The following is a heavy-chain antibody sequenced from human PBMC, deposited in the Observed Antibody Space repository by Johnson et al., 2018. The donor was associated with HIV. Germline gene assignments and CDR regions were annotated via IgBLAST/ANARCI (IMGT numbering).Heavy chain of an antibody. Sequence: QVHLVESGGGVVQPGRSLRLSCAASGFTFSSYAMHWVRQAPGKGLEWVAFISYDGSNKYYADSVKGRFTISRDNSKNTLYLQMNSLRADDTAVYYCARDPHRKRALGGEGGSFDIWGQGTMVTVSS. CDR2: ISYDGSNK. V-gene: IGHV3-30*04. D-gene: IGHD1-14*01. J-gene: IGHJ3*02. CDR3: ARDPHRKRALGGEGGSFDI. CDR1: GFTFSSYA.